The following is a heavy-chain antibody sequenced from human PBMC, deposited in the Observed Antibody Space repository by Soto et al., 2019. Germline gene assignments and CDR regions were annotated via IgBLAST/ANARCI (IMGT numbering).Heavy chain of an antibody. V-gene: IGHV3-23*01. CDR1: GFSFGTFV. CDR3: AKNGQWLATPPEA. D-gene: IGHD6-19*01. Sequence: EMQLLESGGASVQPGGSLRLSCPASGFSFGTFVMTWFRQAPGGGLEWVASITDSGYTASYAETVEGRFTVSRENSKNKLNLEMNDLSAEDTATYCCAKNGQWLATPPEAWGQGTLVTVAS. J-gene: IGHJ4*02. CDR2: ITDSGYTA.